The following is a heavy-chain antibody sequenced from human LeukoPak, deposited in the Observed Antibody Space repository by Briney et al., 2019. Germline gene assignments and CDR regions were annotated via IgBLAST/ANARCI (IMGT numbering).Heavy chain of an antibody. CDR3: ARHQKDSYDSIFHAFEI. Sequence: SETLSLTCAVSGGSTSSYYWSWIRQPPGRGLEWIGCLYHSGKTIYNPSLKSRVTISVDTSKNQFSLMLNSVTAADTATYYCARHQKDSYDSIFHAFEIWGQETMATVSS. V-gene: IGHV4-59*03. J-gene: IGHJ3*02. CDR1: GGSTSSYY. CDR2: LYHSGKT. D-gene: IGHD3-22*01.